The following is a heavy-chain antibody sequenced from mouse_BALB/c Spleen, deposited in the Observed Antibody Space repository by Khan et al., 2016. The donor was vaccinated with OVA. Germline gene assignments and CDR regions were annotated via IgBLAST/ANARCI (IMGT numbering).Heavy chain of an antibody. D-gene: IGHD1-2*01. V-gene: IGHV3-2*02. CDR2: ISYSGST. Sequence: EVQLQESGPGLVKPSQSLSLTCTVSGFSFTSGYVWNWLRPFPGNKLEWMGIISYSGSTNYNPHHKSRISITRDTSKNQFFLQLKSVTTEDTATYYCARTARIKYWGQGTTLTVSS. J-gene: IGHJ2*01. CDR3: ARTARIKY. CDR1: GFSFTSGYV.